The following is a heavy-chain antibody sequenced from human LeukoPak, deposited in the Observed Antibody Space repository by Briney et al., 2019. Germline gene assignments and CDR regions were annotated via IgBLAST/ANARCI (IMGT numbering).Heavy chain of an antibody. CDR1: GYTFTSYG. CDR2: ISAYNGNT. J-gene: IGHJ6*04. Sequence: GASVKVSCKASGYTFTSYGISWVRQAPGQGLEWMGWISAYNGNTNYAQKLQGRVTMTTDTSTSTAYMELRSLRSDDTAVYYCARDFSVAAGLGYYYYYGMDVWGKGTTVTVSS. CDR3: ARDFSVAAGLGYYYYYGMDV. D-gene: IGHD6-13*01. V-gene: IGHV1-18*04.